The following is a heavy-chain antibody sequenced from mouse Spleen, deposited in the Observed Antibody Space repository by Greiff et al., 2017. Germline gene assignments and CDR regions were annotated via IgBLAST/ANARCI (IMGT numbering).Heavy chain of an antibody. D-gene: IGHD2-4*01. Sequence: EVHLVESEGGLVQPGSSMKLSCTASGFTFSDYYMAWVRQVPEKGLEWVANINYDGSSTYYLDSLKSRFIISRDNAKNILYLQMSSLKSEDTATYYCAREGNDYDEDWYFDVWGAGTTVTVSS. J-gene: IGHJ1*01. CDR3: AREGNDYDEDWYFDV. V-gene: IGHV5-16*01. CDR1: GFTFSDYY. CDR2: INYDGSST.